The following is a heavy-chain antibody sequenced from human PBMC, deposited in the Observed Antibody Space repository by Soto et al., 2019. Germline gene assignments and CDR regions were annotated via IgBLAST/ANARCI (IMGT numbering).Heavy chain of an antibody. D-gene: IGHD6-6*01. CDR3: ASGNEYSSSAPSDYYYGMDV. J-gene: IGHJ6*02. V-gene: IGHV4-31*03. Sequence: SETLSLTCTVSGGSISSGGYYWSWIRQHPGKGLEWIGYIYYSGSTYYNPSLKSRVTISVDTSKNQFSLKLSSVTAADTAVYYCASGNEYSSSAPSDYYYGMDVWGQGTTVTVSS. CDR1: GGSISSGGYY. CDR2: IYYSGST.